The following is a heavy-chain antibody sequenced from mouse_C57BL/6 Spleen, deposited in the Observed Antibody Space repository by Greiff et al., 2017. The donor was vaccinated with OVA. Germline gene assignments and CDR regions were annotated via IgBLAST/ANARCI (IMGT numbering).Heavy chain of an antibody. CDR1: GYTFTSYW. V-gene: IGHV1-55*01. Sequence: QVQLQQPGAELVKPGASVKMSCKASGYTFTSYWITWVKQRPGQGLEWIGDIYPGSGSTNYNEKFKSKATLTVDTSSSTAYMQLSSLTSEDAAVYYCARYGIYDGYLYYAMDYWGQGTSVTVSS. CDR3: ARYGIYDGYLYYAMDY. J-gene: IGHJ4*01. D-gene: IGHD2-3*01. CDR2: IYPGSGST.